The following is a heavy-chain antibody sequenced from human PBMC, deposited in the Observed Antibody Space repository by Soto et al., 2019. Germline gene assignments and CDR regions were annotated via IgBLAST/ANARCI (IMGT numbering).Heavy chain of an antibody. CDR2: IYHSGST. J-gene: IGHJ5*02. CDR1: GGSISSGGYS. Sequence: QLQLQESGSGLVKPSQTLSLTCAVSGGSISSGGYSWSWIRQPPGKGLEWIGYIYHSGSTYYNPSLKSRVTISIDTSKSQFSLKLNSVTAADTAVYYCARVMAAMQNWLDPWGQGTLVTVSP. CDR3: ARVMAAMQNWLDP. D-gene: IGHD2-2*01. V-gene: IGHV4-30-2*05.